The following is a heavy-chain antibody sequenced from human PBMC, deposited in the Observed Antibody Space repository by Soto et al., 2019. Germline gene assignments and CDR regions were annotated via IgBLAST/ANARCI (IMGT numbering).Heavy chain of an antibody. J-gene: IGHJ6*02. V-gene: IGHV1-8*01. CDR2: MKPNSGNT. CDR3: AREKTSYGMDV. Sequence: QVQLVQSGAEVKKPGASVKVSCKASGYTFTSYDINWVRQATGQGLEWMGWMKPNSGNTGYAQKFQGRFTMTRNTSISTAYMEMSSLTSEHTAVYYCAREKTSYGMDVWGQGTTVTVSS. CDR1: GYTFTSYD.